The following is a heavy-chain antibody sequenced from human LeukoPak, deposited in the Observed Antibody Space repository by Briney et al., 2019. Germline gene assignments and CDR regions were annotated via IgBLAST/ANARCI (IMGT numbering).Heavy chain of an antibody. J-gene: IGHJ4*02. V-gene: IGHV4-4*07. CDR2: IYTSVST. Sequence: SETLSLTCAVSVGSTCSYYWSCIRQPAVHGLEWIGRIYTSVSTNYTPSIKSRVTMSVDTSKKQSSLELSSVSAADTAVYYCARDLERVTILGVVPFFDYWGQGTLVTVSS. CDR3: ARDLERVTILGVVPFFDY. CDR1: VGSTCSYY. D-gene: IGHD3-3*01.